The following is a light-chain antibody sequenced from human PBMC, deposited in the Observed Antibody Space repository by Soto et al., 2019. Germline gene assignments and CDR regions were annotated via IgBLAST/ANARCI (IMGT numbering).Light chain of an antibody. J-gene: IGKJ3*01. CDR1: QTISSY. V-gene: IGKV1-39*01. CDR2: GTS. CDR3: QQSFSAPLT. Sequence: DIQMTQSPSSLSASVGDRVTITCRASQTISSYLTWYQQKPGRAPKLLIYGTSSLQSGVPSRFSCSGSGTDFTLTISSLQPDDFATYYCQQSFSAPLTFGPGTRVDLK.